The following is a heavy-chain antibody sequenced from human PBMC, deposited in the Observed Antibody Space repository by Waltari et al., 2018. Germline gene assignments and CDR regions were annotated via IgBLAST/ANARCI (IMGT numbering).Heavy chain of an antibody. CDR3: AKSRGFEY. CDR1: FSRYW. V-gene: IGHV3-7*01. D-gene: IGHD2-2*01. CDR2: INYGGSQK. J-gene: IGHJ4*02. Sequence: FSRYWMSWVRQTPGKGLQWVANINYGGSQKYYVYSVKGRFTISRDNAKNSVYLQMNSLRVEDSAVYYCAKSRGFEYWGQGALITVSS.